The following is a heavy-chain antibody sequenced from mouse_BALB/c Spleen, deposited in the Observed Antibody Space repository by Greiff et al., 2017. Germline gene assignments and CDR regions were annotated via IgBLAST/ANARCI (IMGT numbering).Heavy chain of an antibody. CDR3: ATANWDVYFDY. J-gene: IGHJ2*01. V-gene: IGHV3-6*02. CDR2: ISYDGSN. Sequence: DVQLQESGPGLVKPSQSLSLTCSVTGYSITSGYYWNWIRQFPGNKLEWMGYISYDGSNNYNPSLKNRISITRDTSKNQFFLKLNSVTTEDTATYYCATANWDVYFDYWGQGTTLTVSS. D-gene: IGHD4-1*01. CDR1: GYSITSGYY.